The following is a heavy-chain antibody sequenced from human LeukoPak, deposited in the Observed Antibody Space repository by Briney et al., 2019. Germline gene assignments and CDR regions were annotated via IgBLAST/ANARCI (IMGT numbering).Heavy chain of an antibody. CDR3: ARVSDYDILTGDAFDI. Sequence: ASVKVSCKASGYTFTDYYMHWVRQAPGQGLEWMGWINPNSGGTNYAQKFQGRVTMTRDTSISTAYMELSSLRSDDTAVYYCARVSDYDILTGDAFDIWGQGTMVTVSS. CDR1: GYTFTDYY. V-gene: IGHV1-2*02. CDR2: INPNSGGT. D-gene: IGHD3-9*01. J-gene: IGHJ3*02.